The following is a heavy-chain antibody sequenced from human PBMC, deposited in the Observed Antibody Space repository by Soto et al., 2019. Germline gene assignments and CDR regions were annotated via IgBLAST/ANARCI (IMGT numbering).Heavy chain of an antibody. CDR2: ISGSGGST. V-gene: IGHV3-23*01. Sequence: PGGSLRLSCAASGFTFSSYAMSWVRQAPGKGLEWVSAISGSGGSTYYADSVKGRFTISRDNSKNTLYLQMNSLRAEDTAVYYCARDMHAGFTHYFDPWGQGTLVTVSS. CDR1: GFTFSSYA. D-gene: IGHD1-26*01. J-gene: IGHJ5*02. CDR3: ARDMHAGFTHYFDP.